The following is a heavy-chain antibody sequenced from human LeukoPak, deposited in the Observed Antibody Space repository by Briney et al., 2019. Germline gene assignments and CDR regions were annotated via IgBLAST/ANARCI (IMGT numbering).Heavy chain of an antibody. CDR2: IYTSGST. CDR3: ARARYDFWSGSGFDP. Sequence: PSQTLSLTCTVSGGSISSGSYYWSWIRQPGGKGLEWIGRIYTSGSTNYNPSLKSRVTISVDTSKNQFPLKLSSVTAADTAVYYCARARYDFWSGSGFDPWGQGTLVTVSS. V-gene: IGHV4-61*02. D-gene: IGHD3-3*01. J-gene: IGHJ5*02. CDR1: GGSISSGSYY.